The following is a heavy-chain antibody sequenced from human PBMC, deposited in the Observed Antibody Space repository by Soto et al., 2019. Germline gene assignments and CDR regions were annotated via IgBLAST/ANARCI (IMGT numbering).Heavy chain of an antibody. D-gene: IGHD3-22*01. Sequence: GGSLRLSCAASGFTFSNYAMTWVRQGPGKGLEWVSGISGSGGRSYYADSVKGRFTISRDNAKNSLYLQMNSLRAEDTAVYYCARDPDYSYDSTRNYYFDYWGQGTLVTVSS. CDR3: ARDPDYSYDSTRNYYFDY. V-gene: IGHV3-23*01. J-gene: IGHJ4*02. CDR2: ISGSGGRS. CDR1: GFTFSNYA.